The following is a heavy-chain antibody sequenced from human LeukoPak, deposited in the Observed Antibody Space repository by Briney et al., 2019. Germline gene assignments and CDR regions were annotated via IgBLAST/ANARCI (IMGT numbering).Heavy chain of an antibody. CDR3: ARDKIFDFWSGYDYFDY. CDR2: ISAYNGNT. CDR1: GYTFTSYG. J-gene: IGHJ4*02. V-gene: IGHV1-18*01. Sequence: ASVKVSCKASGYTFTSYGISWVRQAPGQGLEWMGWISAYNGNTNYAQKLQGRVTMTTDTSTSTAYMELRSLRSDDTAVYYCARDKIFDFWSGYDYFDYWGQGTLVTVSS. D-gene: IGHD3-3*01.